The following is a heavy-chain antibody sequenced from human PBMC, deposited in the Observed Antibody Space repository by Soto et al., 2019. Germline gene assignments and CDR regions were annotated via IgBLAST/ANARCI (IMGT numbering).Heavy chain of an antibody. CDR1: GGSISSGGYY. V-gene: IGHV4-31*03. CDR2: IYYSGST. D-gene: IGHD2-2*02. Sequence: QVQLQESGPGLVKPSQTLSLTCTVSGGSISSGGYYWSWIRQHPGKGLEWIGYIYYSGSTYYNPSLKSRVTISVDTSKNQFSLKLSSVTAADTAVYYCASVLLSAPHYTHSRGYFDYWGQGTLVTVSS. CDR3: ASVLLSAPHYTHSRGYFDY. J-gene: IGHJ4*02.